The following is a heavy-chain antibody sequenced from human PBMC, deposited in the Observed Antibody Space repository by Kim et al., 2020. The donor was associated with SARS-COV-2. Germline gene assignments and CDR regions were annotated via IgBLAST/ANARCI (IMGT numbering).Heavy chain of an antibody. CDR2: INPSGGST. D-gene: IGHD2-21*02. CDR3: AREGGEVVTANSYWYFDL. CDR1: GYTFTSYY. Sequence: ASVKVSCKASGYTFTSYYMHWVRQAPGQGLEWMGIINPSGGSTSYAQKFQGRVTMTRDTSTSTVYMELSSLRSEDTAVYYCAREGGEVVTANSYWYFDLWGRGTLVTVSS. V-gene: IGHV1-46*01. J-gene: IGHJ2*01.